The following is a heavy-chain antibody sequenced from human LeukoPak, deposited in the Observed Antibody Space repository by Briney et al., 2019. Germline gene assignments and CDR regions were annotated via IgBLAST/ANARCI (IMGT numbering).Heavy chain of an antibody. CDR1: GGTFSSYA. CDR2: IIPIFGTA. V-gene: IGHV1-69*13. CDR3: ARDYPQYYYDSSDNRGNAFDI. J-gene: IGHJ3*02. D-gene: IGHD3-22*01. Sequence: ASVKVSCKASGGTFSSYAISWVRQAPGQGLEWMGGIIPIFGTANYAQKFQGRVTITADESTSTAYMELSSLRSEDTAVYYCARDYPQYYYDSSDNRGNAFDIWGQGTMVTVSS.